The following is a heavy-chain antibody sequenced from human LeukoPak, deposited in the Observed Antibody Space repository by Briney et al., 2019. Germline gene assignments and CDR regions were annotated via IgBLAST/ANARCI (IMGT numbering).Heavy chain of an antibody. D-gene: IGHD2-21*02. CDR3: ARSLAYCGGDCYSYSFDY. J-gene: IGHJ4*02. Sequence: ASVKVSCKASGYTFTTYGISWVRQAPGQGLEWMGWINPYNGDTNYAQKLQGRVTMTTDTSTSTAYMELRSLRSDDTAVYYCARSLAYCGGDCYSYSFDYWGQGTLVTVSS. V-gene: IGHV1-18*01. CDR1: GYTFTTYG. CDR2: INPYNGDT.